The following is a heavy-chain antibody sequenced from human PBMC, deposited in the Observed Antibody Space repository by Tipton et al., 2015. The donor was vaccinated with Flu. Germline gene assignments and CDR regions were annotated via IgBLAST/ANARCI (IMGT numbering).Heavy chain of an antibody. CDR3: ARVLSGSGRFSSIDF. Sequence: SLRLSCAASGFTFSSYAMHWVRQAPGKGLEWVAAISYDGSNKYHADSVKGRFTISRDNSKNTLYLQLNSLRAEDTTVFYCARVLSGSGRFSSIDFWGQGTLVTVSS. V-gene: IGHV3-30-3*01. CDR1: GFTFSSYA. J-gene: IGHJ4*02. CDR2: ISYDGSNK. D-gene: IGHD6-19*01.